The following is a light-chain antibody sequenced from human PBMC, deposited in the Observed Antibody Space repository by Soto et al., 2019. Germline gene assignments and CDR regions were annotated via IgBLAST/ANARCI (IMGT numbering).Light chain of an antibody. V-gene: IGKV3-11*01. Sequence: EIVLTQSPVTLSLSPGQRATLSCRASQSASTYLAWYQQRPGQAPRLLIYDVSKRATGIPARFSGSGSGTDFTLTISSLEPEDSAVYYCQQRRTWPRPFGGGTKVEIK. CDR1: QSASTY. CDR3: QQRRTWPRP. CDR2: DVS. J-gene: IGKJ4*01.